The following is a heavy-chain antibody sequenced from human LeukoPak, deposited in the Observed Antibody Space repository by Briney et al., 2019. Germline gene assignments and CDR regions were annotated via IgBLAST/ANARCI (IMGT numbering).Heavy chain of an antibody. D-gene: IGHD5-18*01. CDR2: ISGRGTST. CDR1: GFTFSSYA. Sequence: PGESLRLSSAASGFTFSSYAMSWVRQAPGKGLEWVSVISGRGTSTYYADSVKGRFTISRDNSKNTLYLQMNSLRAEDTAVYYCAKSGQLWSPFDYWGQGTLVTVSS. J-gene: IGHJ4*02. V-gene: IGHV3-23*01. CDR3: AKSGQLWSPFDY.